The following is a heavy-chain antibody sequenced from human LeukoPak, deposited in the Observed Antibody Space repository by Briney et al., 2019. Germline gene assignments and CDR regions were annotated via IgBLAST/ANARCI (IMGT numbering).Heavy chain of an antibody. J-gene: IGHJ4*02. CDR3: AKGIVADATYYFDY. V-gene: IGHV3-23*01. CDR2: ISGSGGST. CDR1: GFTLSSYA. Sequence: PGGSLRLSCAASGFTLSSYAMSWVRQAPGKGLEWISSISGSGGSTYYADSVKGRFTISRDNPKNTLYLQMKSLRVEHTAIYYCAKGIVADATYYFDYWGQGSLVTVSS. D-gene: IGHD2-21*01.